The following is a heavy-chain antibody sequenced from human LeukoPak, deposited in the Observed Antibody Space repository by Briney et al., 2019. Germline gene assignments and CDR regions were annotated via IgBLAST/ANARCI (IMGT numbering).Heavy chain of an antibody. V-gene: IGHV4-34*01. D-gene: IGHD1-14*01. J-gene: IGHJ5*02. CDR2: INHSGST. CDR1: GGSFSGYY. Sequence: SETLSLTCAVYGGSFSGYYWSWIRQPPGKGLEWIGEINHSGSTNYNPSLKSRVTISVDTSKNQFSLKLSSVTAADTAVYYCARLGTFLGAWGQGTLVTVSS. CDR3: ARLGTFLGA.